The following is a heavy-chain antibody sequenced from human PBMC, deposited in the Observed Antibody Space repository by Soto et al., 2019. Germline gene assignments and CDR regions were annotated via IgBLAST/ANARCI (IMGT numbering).Heavy chain of an antibody. V-gene: IGHV4-34*01. D-gene: IGHD3-3*01. CDR3: ARGEPRFMEWLLLSEYFDP. J-gene: IGHJ5*02. Sequence: QVQLQQWGAGLLKPSETLSLTCAVYGGSFSSYYWSWIRQPPGKGLEWIGVIKHSGSTNYDPSLKSRVTISIDTSKNQRSLTLSSVTAADTALYYCARGEPRFMEWLLLSEYFDPWGQGTLVTVSS. CDR1: GGSFSSYY. CDR2: IKHSGST.